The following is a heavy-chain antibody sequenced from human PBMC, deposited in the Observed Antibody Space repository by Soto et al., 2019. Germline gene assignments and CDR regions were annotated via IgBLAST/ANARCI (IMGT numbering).Heavy chain of an antibody. CDR1: GFTFSSYA. D-gene: IGHD7-27*01. J-gene: IGHJ4*02. V-gene: IGHV3-23*01. CDR3: AKSPLGIVTGAPYYFDY. CDR2: ISGSGGST. Sequence: EVQLLESGGGLVQPGGSLRLSCAASGFTFSSYAMSWVRQAPGKGLEWVSAISGSGGSTYYADSVKGRFTISRDNSKNTLYLQMNSLRAEDTAVYYCAKSPLGIVTGAPYYFDYWGQGTLVTVSS.